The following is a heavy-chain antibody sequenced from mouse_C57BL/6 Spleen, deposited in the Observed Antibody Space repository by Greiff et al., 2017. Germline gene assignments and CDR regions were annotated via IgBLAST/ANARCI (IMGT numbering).Heavy chain of an antibody. CDR1: GYAFTNYL. J-gene: IGHJ2*01. Sequence: QVQLQQSGAELVRPGTSVKVSCKASGYAFTNYLIEWVKQRPGQGLAWIGVINPGSGGTNYNEKFKGKATLTADKSSSTAYMQRSSLTSEDSAVYFCARGYYGSSSYYFDYWGQGTTLTVSS. CDR3: ARGYYGSSSYYFDY. CDR2: INPGSGGT. D-gene: IGHD1-1*01. V-gene: IGHV1-54*01.